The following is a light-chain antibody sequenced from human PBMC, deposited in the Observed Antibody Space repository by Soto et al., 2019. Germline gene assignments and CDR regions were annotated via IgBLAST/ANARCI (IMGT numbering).Light chain of an antibody. J-gene: IGLJ2*01. V-gene: IGLV3-9*01. CDR2: RDS. CDR1: NIGSKN. Sequence: SYELTQPLSVSVALGQTARISWGGNNIGSKNVHWYQQKPGQAPVLVIYRDSNRPSGIPERFSGSNSGSTATLTISRVQAGDEADYYCQVWDSSTSYVVFGGGTKLTVL. CDR3: QVWDSSTSYVV.